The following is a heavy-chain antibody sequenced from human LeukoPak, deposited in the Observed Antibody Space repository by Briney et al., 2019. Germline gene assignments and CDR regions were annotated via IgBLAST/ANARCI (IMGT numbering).Heavy chain of an antibody. V-gene: IGHV1-2*02. J-gene: IGHJ5*02. Sequence: ASVTLSFTASGYTFTGYNMHWVRQAPGPGHEWMGWINPNSGGTNYAQKFQGRVTMTRDTSISTAYMELSRLRSDDTAVYYCARVGRSSSWYPGRGWFDPWGQGTLVTVSS. CDR1: GYTFTGYN. CDR2: INPNSGGT. CDR3: ARVGRSSSWYPGRGWFDP. D-gene: IGHD6-13*01.